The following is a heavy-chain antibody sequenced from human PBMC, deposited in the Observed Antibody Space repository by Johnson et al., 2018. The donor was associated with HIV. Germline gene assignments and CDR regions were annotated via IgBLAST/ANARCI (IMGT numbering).Heavy chain of an antibody. CDR2: ISYDGSNK. V-gene: IGHV3-30*04. Sequence: QVQLVESGGGVVQPGRSLRLSCAASGFTFSSYAMHWVRQAPGKGLEWVAVISYDGSNKYYADSVKGRFTISRDNSKNMLYLQMNSLRAEDTAVYYCAKDKRQTAIPQRAFDIWGQGTMVTVSS. J-gene: IGHJ3*02. CDR1: GFTFSSYA. D-gene: IGHD6-25*01. CDR3: AKDKRQTAIPQRAFDI.